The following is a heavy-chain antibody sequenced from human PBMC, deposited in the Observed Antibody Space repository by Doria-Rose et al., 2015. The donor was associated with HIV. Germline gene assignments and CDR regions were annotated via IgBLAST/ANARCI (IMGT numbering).Heavy chain of an antibody. CDR2: IHHTGDA. Sequence: SGHYWGWIRQPPGKGLEWIGNIHHTGDAYYNPPLNGRVTMSVDTSKNQFSLKLNSVSGADTAVYYCGRGSGYPTAWTYYDPWGQGTLVSVPS. D-gene: IGHD1-7*01. V-gene: IGHV4-38-2*02. CDR1: SGHY. CDR3: GRGSGYPTAWTYYDP. J-gene: IGHJ5*02.